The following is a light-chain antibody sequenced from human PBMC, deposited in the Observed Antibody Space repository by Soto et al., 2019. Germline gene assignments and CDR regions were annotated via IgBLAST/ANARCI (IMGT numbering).Light chain of an antibody. CDR1: QDINNF. CDR3: QQYDNLPPFT. CDR2: DAS. J-gene: IGKJ5*01. V-gene: IGKV1-33*01. Sequence: IQLTQSPSSLSASVGDGFTITCQARQDINNFLNWYQQKPGKAPKLLIYDASNLETGVPSRFSGSGSGTDFTFTISSLQPEDIATYYCQQYDNLPPFTFGQGTRLEN.